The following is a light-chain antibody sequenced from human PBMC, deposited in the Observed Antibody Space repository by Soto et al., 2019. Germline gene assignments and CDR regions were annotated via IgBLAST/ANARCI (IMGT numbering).Light chain of an antibody. Sequence: IVLTQSPDTLSLSPGERATLSCMASQSVSSSYLAWYQQKPGQAPRLLIYGASSRATGIPDRFSGSGSGTDFTLTINRLEPEDFAVYYCQQYGSFSWTFGQGTKVDIK. CDR1: QSVSSSY. J-gene: IGKJ1*01. V-gene: IGKV3-20*01. CDR3: QQYGSFSWT. CDR2: GAS.